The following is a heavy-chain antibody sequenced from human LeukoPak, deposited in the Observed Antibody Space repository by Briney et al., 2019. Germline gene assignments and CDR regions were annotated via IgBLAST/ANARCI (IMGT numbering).Heavy chain of an antibody. V-gene: IGHV3-9*01. CDR3: AKGVYNWNDYFDY. CDR2: ISWNSGSI. J-gene: IGHJ4*02. D-gene: IGHD1-20*01. Sequence: SLRLSCAASGFTFDDYAMHWVRQAPGKGLEWVSGISWNSGSIGYADSVKGRFTISRDNAKNSLYLQMNSLRAEDTALYYCAKGVYNWNDYFDYWGQGTLVTVSS. CDR1: GFTFDDYA.